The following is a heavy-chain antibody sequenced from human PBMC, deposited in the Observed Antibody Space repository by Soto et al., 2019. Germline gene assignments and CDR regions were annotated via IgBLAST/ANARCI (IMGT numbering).Heavy chain of an antibody. CDR2: MNPNSGNT. CDR1: GYTFTSYG. V-gene: IGHV1-8*01. J-gene: IGHJ4*02. Sequence: ASVKVSCKASGYTFTSYGINWVRQAPGQGLEYLGWMNPNSGNTGYVQKFQGRVTMTRNSSISAAYMELSSLRSEDTAVYYCASGRTLDYWGQGTLVTVSS. CDR3: ASGRTLDY.